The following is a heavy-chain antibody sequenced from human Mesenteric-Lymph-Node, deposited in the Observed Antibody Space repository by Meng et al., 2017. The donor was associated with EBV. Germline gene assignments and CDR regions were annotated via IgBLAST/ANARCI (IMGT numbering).Heavy chain of an antibody. CDR2: INHSGST. Sequence: APLERWGEGLLKPSETLSLTCAVYGGAFSAYYWTWLRQPPGKGLEWIGEINHSGSTIYNPSLKSRVTMSVDTSKSQFSLKLSSVTAADTAVYFCARQRSDSRLFDYWGQGTLVTVSS. D-gene: IGHD4-11*01. CDR3: ARQRSDSRLFDY. CDR1: GGAFSAYY. J-gene: IGHJ4*01. V-gene: IGHV4-34*01.